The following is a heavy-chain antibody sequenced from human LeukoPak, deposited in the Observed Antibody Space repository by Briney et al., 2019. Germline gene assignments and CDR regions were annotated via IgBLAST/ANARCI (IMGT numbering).Heavy chain of an antibody. J-gene: IGHJ4*02. V-gene: IGHV4-38-2*02. D-gene: IGHD3-9*01. Sequence: KPSETLSLTCTVSGYSISSGYYWGWIRQPPGKGLEWIGSIYHSGSTYYNPSLKSRVTISVDTSKNQFSLKLSSVTAADTAVYYCTRHFPDILTGYSPDYFDYWGQGTLVSVSS. CDR1: GYSISSGYY. CDR3: TRHFPDILTGYSPDYFDY. CDR2: IYHSGST.